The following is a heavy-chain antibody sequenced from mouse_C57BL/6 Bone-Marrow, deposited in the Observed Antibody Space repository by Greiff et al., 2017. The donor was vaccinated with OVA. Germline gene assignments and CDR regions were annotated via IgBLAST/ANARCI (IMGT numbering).Heavy chain of an antibody. D-gene: IGHD1-1*01. J-gene: IGHJ3*01. CDR2: INPYNGGT. CDR1: GYTFTDYY. CDR3: APLYGSSVTGYAD. Sequence: VQLQQSGPVLVKPGASVKMSCKASGYTFTDYYMNWVKQSHGKSLEWIGVINPYNGGTSYNQKFKGKATLTVDKSSSTAYMELNSLTSEDSAVYYCAPLYGSSVTGYADWGQGTLVTVSA. V-gene: IGHV1-19*01.